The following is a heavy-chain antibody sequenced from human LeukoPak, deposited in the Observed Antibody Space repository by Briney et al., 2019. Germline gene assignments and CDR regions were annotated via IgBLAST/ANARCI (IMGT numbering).Heavy chain of an antibody. D-gene: IGHD1-1*01. CDR3: AKLSHWNRFDY. CDR1: CLPFRCYP. V-gene: IGHV3-23*01. Sequence: GGSLRLLCSASCLPFRCYPLGLVRQAPGKGLEWVSAISGCGGSTYYADSVKGRFTISRDNSKNTLYLQMNSLRAEDTAVYYCAKLSHWNRFDYWGQGTLVTVSS. J-gene: IGHJ4*02. CDR2: ISGCGGST.